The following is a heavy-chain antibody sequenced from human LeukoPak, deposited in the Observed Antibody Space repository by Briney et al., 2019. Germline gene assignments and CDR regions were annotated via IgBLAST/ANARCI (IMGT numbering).Heavy chain of an antibody. J-gene: IGHJ6*02. CDR3: AGHSDLGSGSHYPYYYLMDV. CDR1: GYTFTSYY. D-gene: IGHD3-10*01. CDR2: INPSGGAT. Sequence: GASVKVSCKASGYTFTSYYMHWVRQAPGQGLEWMGIINPSGGATSYAQKFQGRVAMIGDTSTSTVYMQMSSLRIDDTVVYYCAGHSDLGSGSHYPYYYLMDVWGQGTTVTVSS. V-gene: IGHV1-46*01.